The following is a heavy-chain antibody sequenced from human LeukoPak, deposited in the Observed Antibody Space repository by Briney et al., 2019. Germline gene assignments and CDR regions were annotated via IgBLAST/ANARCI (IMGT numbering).Heavy chain of an antibody. CDR1: GITLSNYG. V-gene: IGHV3-48*04. D-gene: IGHD7-27*01. Sequence: GGSMRLSCAVSGITLSNYGMNWVRQAPGKGLEWVSNIRGSGSGVSYADSVRGRFTIFRDNAKNSLYLQMNSLRAEDTAFYYCARDDNWGFDYWGQGALVTVSS. CDR2: IRGSGSGV. J-gene: IGHJ4*02. CDR3: ARDDNWGFDY.